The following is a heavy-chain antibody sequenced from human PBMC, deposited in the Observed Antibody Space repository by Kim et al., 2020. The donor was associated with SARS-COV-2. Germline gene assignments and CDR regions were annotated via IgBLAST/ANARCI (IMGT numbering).Heavy chain of an antibody. CDR1: GGSISSSSYY. J-gene: IGHJ5*02. CDR2: IYYSGST. V-gene: IGHV4-39*01. Sequence: SETLSLTCTVSGGSISSSSYYWGWIRQPPGKGLEWIGSIYYSGSTYYNPSLKSRVTISVDTSKNQFSLKLSSVTAADTAVYYCASSFGYSSSWRVDWFDPWGQGTLVTVSS. D-gene: IGHD6-13*01. CDR3: ASSFGYSSSWRVDWFDP.